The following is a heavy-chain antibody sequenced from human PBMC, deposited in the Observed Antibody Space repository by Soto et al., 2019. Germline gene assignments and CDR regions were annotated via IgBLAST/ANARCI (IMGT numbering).Heavy chain of an antibody. CDR3: AYGGYSYGYYDYFDN. D-gene: IGHD5-18*01. CDR2: TNPTSGIA. Sequence: QAQLVQSGAEVKKPGSSVKVSCKASGGTLSSNPISWVRQAPGQGLEWMGRTNPTSGIANHGQKFQGRVTIAADNSTSTAYMELRTLRSKDTAVYYCAYGGYSYGYYDYFDNWGQGTLVTVSS. J-gene: IGHJ4*02. CDR1: GGTLSSNP. V-gene: IGHV1-69*02.